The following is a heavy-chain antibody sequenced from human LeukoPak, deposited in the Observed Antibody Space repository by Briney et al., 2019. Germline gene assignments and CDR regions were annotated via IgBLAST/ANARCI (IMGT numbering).Heavy chain of an antibody. Sequence: GGSLRLSCAASGFTFSNHWMSWVRQAPGKGLEWVAFIRYDGSNKYYADSVKGRFTISRDNSKNTLYLQMNSLRAEDTAVYYCAKEGAAAEDYMDVWGKGTTVTVSS. J-gene: IGHJ6*03. CDR1: GFTFSNHW. CDR3: AKEGAAAEDYMDV. CDR2: IRYDGSNK. V-gene: IGHV3-30*02. D-gene: IGHD6-13*01.